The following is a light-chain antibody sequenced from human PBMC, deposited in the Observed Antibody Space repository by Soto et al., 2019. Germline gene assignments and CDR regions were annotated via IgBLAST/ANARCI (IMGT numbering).Light chain of an antibody. V-gene: IGKV3D-15*01. Sequence: VMTQSPVTLSVSPGDTATVSCRASQSVSSNLAWYQQKPGQAPRLLIYGASTRATGIPARFSGGGSGTEFTLTISGLQSEDFAVYFCQQYNIWPPVTFGGGTKVDIK. CDR3: QQYNIWPPVT. J-gene: IGKJ4*01. CDR2: GAS. CDR1: QSVSSN.